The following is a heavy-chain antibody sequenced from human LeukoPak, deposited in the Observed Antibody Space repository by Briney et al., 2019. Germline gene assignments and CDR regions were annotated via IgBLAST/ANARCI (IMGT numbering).Heavy chain of an antibody. Sequence: AGGSLRLSCAASGFTVSSNYMSWVRQAPGKGLEWVSGMSGSGGNTFYADSVKGRFTISRDNSKNTLYLQMNSLRAEDTAVYYCAKDVTSVGYHYMDVWGKGTTATVSS. J-gene: IGHJ6*03. CDR1: GFTVSSNY. CDR3: AKDVTSVGYHYMDV. CDR2: MSGSGGNT. V-gene: IGHV3-23*01. D-gene: IGHD4-23*01.